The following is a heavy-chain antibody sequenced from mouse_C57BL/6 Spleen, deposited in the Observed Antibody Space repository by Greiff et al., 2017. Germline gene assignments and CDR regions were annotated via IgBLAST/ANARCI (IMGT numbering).Heavy chain of an antibody. CDR1: GYTFTSYW. CDR2: IHPNSGST. V-gene: IGHV1-64*01. J-gene: IGHJ3*01. CDR3: ARSGILTGFFAY. Sequence: QVQLQQPGAELVKPGASVKLSCKVSGYTFTSYWMHWVKQRPGQGLEWIGMIHPNSGSTNYNEKFKSKATLTVDKSSSTAYLQLSSLTSEDSAVYYCARSGILTGFFAYWGQGTLVTVSA. D-gene: IGHD4-1*01.